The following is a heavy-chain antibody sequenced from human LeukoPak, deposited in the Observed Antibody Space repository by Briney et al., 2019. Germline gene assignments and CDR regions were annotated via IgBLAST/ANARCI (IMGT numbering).Heavy chain of an antibody. D-gene: IGHD3-10*01. CDR3: AKSYGSGSYMDY. V-gene: IGHV3-30*02. Sequence: GGSLRLSCAASGFTFSSYGMHWVRQAPGKGLEWVAFIRYDGNNKYYADSVKGRFTISRDNSKNTLYLQMNSLRAEDTAVYYCAKSYGSGSYMDYWGQGTLVTVSS. J-gene: IGHJ4*02. CDR1: GFTFSSYG. CDR2: IRYDGNNK.